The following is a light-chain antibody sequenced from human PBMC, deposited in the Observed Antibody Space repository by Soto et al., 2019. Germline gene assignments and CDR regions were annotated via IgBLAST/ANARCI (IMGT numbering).Light chain of an antibody. CDR1: SSDVGGYNY. CDR3: SSYSISTAYL. Sequence: LTQPASVSASPGQSITISCTGTSSDVGGYNYVSWYQQHPGKAPKLMIYEVSNRPSGVSNRFSGSKSGNTASLTISGLQAEDEADYFCSSYSISTAYLFGTGTKVTVL. J-gene: IGLJ1*01. CDR2: EVS. V-gene: IGLV2-14*01.